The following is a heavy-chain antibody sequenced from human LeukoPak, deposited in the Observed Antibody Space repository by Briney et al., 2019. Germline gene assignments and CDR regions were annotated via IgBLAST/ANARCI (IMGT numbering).Heavy chain of an antibody. J-gene: IGHJ4*02. CDR3: AVESLGDSSGYRQGFDY. CDR2: IIPIFGTA. Sequence: ASVKVSCKASGYTFTSYGISWVRQAPGQGLEWMGGIIPIFGTANYAQKFQGRVTITTDESTSTAYMELSSLRSEDTAVYYCAVESLGDSSGYRQGFDYWGQGTLVTVSS. CDR1: GYTFTSYG. V-gene: IGHV1-69*05. D-gene: IGHD3-22*01.